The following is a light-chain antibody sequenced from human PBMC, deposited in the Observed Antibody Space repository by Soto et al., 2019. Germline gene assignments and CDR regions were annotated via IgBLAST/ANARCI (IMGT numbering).Light chain of an antibody. J-gene: IGLJ2*01. CDR1: SSDVGGYNY. Sequence: SVLTQPASVSGSPGQSITISCTGTSSDVGGYNYVSWYQQYPGKAPKLMVYDVSSRPSGVSNRFSGSRSGSTASLTISGLQAEDEADYYCSSYTSSSTVVFGGGTKLTVL. CDR3: SSYTSSSTVV. V-gene: IGLV2-14*01. CDR2: DVS.